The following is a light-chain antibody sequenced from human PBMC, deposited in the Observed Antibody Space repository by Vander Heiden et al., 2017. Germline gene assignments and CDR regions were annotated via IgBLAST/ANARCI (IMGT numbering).Light chain of an antibody. CDR1: SSDVDGKIY. CDR2: DVS. CDR3: ASYATRSTLEL. V-gene: IGLV2-14*03. Sequence: QPVLTQPASVSGSPGQSITITCTETSSDVDGKIYVSWYQHHPGKVPKLLIYDVSNRPSGVSYRFSGSKSGNTASLTISGLQAEDEADYYCASYATRSTLELFGGGTKLTVL. J-gene: IGLJ2*01.